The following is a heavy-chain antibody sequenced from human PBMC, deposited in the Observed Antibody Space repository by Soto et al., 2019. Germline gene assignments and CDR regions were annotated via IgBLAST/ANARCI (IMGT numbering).Heavy chain of an antibody. J-gene: IGHJ4*02. Sequence: GGSLRLSCAVSGFTVSTSFVSWVRQPPGKGLEWVSVIYSGGGTYYADSVKGRFTISRDNSKNMLYLQMNSLRAEDTAVYYCVQTTGWPGFDFWGQGTLVTVSS. CDR1: GFTVSTSF. D-gene: IGHD6-19*01. V-gene: IGHV3-66*01. CDR3: VQTTGWPGFDF. CDR2: IYSGGGT.